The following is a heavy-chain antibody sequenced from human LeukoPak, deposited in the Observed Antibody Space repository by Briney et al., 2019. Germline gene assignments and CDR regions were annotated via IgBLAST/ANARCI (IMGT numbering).Heavy chain of an antibody. J-gene: IGHJ5*02. CDR2: ISYDGSNK. V-gene: IGHV3-30*03. CDR3: ARCPVVVTPSWFDP. Sequence: GGSLRLSCAASGFTFSSYGMHWVRQAPGKGLEWVAVISYDGSNKYYADSVKGRFTIFRDNSKNTLYLQMNSLRSDDTAVYYCARCPVVVTPSWFDPWGQGTLVTVSS. CDR1: GFTFSSYG. D-gene: IGHD3-22*01.